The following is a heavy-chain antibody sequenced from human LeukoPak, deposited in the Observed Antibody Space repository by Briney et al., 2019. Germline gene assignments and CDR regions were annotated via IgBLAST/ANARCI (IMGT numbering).Heavy chain of an antibody. CDR2: IKSKAYNYAT. D-gene: IGHD6-19*01. CDR1: GFTFSGTA. J-gene: IGHJ4*02. V-gene: IGHV3-73*01. CDR3: TRLLIAVETETIFVS. Sequence: GGSLSLSCAASGFTFSGTAMPWVRQASGKGLEWVGRIKSKAYNYATEYGESVKGRFTISRDDSKNTAYLQMNSLKTEDTAMYYCTRLLIAVETETIFVSWGQGTLVTVSS.